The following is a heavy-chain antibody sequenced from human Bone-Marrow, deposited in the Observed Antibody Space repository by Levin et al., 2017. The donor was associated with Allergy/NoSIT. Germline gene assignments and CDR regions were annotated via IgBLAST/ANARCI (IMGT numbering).Heavy chain of an antibody. Sequence: SVKVSCKASGGTFSSYAISWVRQAPGQGLEWMGGIIPIFGTANYAQKFQGRVTITADESTSTAYMELSSLRSEDTAVYYCARGAYNVVVHRGYYDYMDVWGKGTTVTVSS. CDR2: IIPIFGTA. V-gene: IGHV1-69*13. J-gene: IGHJ6*03. D-gene: IGHD2-2*01. CDR3: ARGAYNVVVHRGYYDYMDV. CDR1: GGTFSSYA.